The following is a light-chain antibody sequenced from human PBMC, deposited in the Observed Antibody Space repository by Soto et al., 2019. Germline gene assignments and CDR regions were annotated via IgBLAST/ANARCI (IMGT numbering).Light chain of an antibody. CDR3: KQRTRIPHT. J-gene: IGKJ2*01. CDR1: QSISSY. V-gene: IGKV1-39*01. Sequence: DIQMTQSPSSLSASVGDRVTITCRASQSISSYLNWYQQKPGKAPKLLIFAASSLQSRYPSRFTGSGSRTDCTLTTSRLQPEDCATYYCKQRTRIPHTVGQGTKLEIQ. CDR2: AAS.